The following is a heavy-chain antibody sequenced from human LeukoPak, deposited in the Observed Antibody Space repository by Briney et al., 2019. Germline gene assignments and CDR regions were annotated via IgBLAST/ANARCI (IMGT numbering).Heavy chain of an antibody. V-gene: IGHV3-48*03. CDR3: ARESIGITMVRGVMSPFDY. CDR2: ISCSGSTI. D-gene: IGHD3-10*01. CDR1: GFTFRRYE. Sequence: GGAVRLSCAGSGFTFRRYEMNGVGQAPGKGREWVSYISCSGSTIYYEDSVKGRFTISRDNAKNSLHLQMNSLRAEDKALYYCARESIGITMVRGVMSPFDYWGQGTLVTVSS. J-gene: IGHJ4*02.